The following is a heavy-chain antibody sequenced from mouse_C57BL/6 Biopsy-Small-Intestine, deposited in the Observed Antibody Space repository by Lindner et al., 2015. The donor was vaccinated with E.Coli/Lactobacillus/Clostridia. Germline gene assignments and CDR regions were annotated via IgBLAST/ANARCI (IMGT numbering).Heavy chain of an antibody. CDR3: ARTPRGKFTTGWFDP. Sequence: SVKVSCKASGYTFTDYFMHWVRQSPGQGLEWMGWINPNSGATKYAQKFQGLVTMTRDTSISTAYMELNRLRSDDTAVYYCARTPRGKFTTGWFDPWGQGTLVTVSS. D-gene: IGHD2-3*01. J-gene: IGHJ4*01. V-gene: IGHV1-72*04. CDR2: INPNSGAT. CDR1: GYTFTDYF.